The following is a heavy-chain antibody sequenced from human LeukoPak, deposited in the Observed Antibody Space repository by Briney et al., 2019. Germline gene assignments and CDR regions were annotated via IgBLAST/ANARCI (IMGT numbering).Heavy chain of an antibody. D-gene: IGHD3-3*01. Sequence: SETLSLTCTISGGSISSSSYYWGGRRQPPGRGLEWIVSTYYSGSTYYNPSVKSQSTISVDTSKNLFSLKLSSVTAADTAIYYCGRLPLEWCMDVWGKGTTVTVSS. V-gene: IGHV4-39*01. CDR2: TYYSGST. CDR1: GGSISSSSYY. J-gene: IGHJ6*03. CDR3: GRLPLEWCMDV.